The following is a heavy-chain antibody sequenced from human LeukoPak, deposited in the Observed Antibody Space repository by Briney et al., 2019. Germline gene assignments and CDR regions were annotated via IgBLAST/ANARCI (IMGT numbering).Heavy chain of an antibody. J-gene: IGHJ4*02. CDR3: AAYYYGTVSDYSDY. V-gene: IGHV3-64*01. Sequence: GGSLRLSCAASGFTFSTYAMHWVRQAPGRGLEYVSAISANGVSTYYANSVKGRFTISRDNSKNTVYLQMGSLRPEDTAVYYCAAYYYGTVSDYSDYWGQGTLVTVSS. CDR1: GFTFSTYA. D-gene: IGHD3-10*01. CDR2: ISANGVST.